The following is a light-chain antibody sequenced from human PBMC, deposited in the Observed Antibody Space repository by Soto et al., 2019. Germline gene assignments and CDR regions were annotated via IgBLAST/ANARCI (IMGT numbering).Light chain of an antibody. Sequence: QVTQSPSTVCACVGERVTIACRASQTISNWLAWYQQKPGKAPKLLIYDASILESGVPSRFSGSGSGTEFTLTISSLQPDDFAAYYCQHYSSYSSTFGQGTKVDIK. CDR2: DAS. CDR3: QHYSSYSST. V-gene: IGKV1-5*01. J-gene: IGKJ1*01. CDR1: QTISNW.